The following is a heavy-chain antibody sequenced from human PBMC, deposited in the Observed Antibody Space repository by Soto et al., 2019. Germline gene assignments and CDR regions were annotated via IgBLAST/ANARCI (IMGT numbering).Heavy chain of an antibody. Sequence: QITLKESGPTLVRPAQTLTLTCDFSGFSLSTYHMGVAWIRQPPGKALEWLALIYWDDDKRYSPSLKDRLANFQDPSNNQMGPAITNQSPREPATYLWAPAGHFDPVTFYPWGPGTLVTVSS. J-gene: IGHJ5*02. CDR1: GFSLSTYHMG. CDR3: APAGHFDPVTFYP. CDR2: IYWDDDK. D-gene: IGHD5-18*01. V-gene: IGHV2-5*02.